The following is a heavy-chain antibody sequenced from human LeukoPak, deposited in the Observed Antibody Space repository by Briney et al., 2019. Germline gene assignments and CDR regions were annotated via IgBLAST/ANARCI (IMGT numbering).Heavy chain of an antibody. V-gene: IGHV1-69*05. D-gene: IGHD1-26*01. CDR3: ADDEEGSPDEELLGAFDI. CDR2: IIPIFGTA. CDR1: GGTFSSYA. J-gene: IGHJ3*02. Sequence: GSSVKVSCKASGGTFSSYAISWVRQAPGQGLEWMGRIIPIFGTANYAQKFQGRVTITTDESTSTAYMELSSLRSEDTAVYYCADDEEGSPDEELLGAFDIWGQGTMVTVSS.